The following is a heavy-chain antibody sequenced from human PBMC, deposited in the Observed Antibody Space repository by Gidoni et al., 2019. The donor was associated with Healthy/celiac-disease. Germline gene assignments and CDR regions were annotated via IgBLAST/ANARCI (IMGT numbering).Heavy chain of an antibody. CDR1: GYTFTSYY. D-gene: IGHD3-22*01. J-gene: IGHJ3*02. Sequence: QVQLVQSGAEVKKPGASVKVSCKASGYTFTSYYMHWVRQAPGQGLEWMGIINPSGGSTSYAQKFQGRVTMTRDTSTSTVYMELSSLRSEDTAVYYCARAYYYDSSGYYDEAFDIWGQGTMVTVSS. V-gene: IGHV1-46*01. CDR2: INPSGGST. CDR3: ARAYYYDSSGYYDEAFDI.